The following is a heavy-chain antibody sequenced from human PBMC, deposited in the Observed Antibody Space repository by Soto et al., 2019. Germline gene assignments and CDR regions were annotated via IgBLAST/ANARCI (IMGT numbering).Heavy chain of an antibody. CDR3: AREAYCGGDCGRSNWFDP. J-gene: IGHJ5*02. CDR2: IYYSGST. CDR1: GGSISSYY. V-gene: IGHV4-59*12. D-gene: IGHD2-21*02. Sequence: SETLSLTCTVSGGSISSYYWSWIRQPPGKGLEWIGYIYYSGSTYYNPSLKSRVTISVDTSKNQFSLKLSSVTAADTAVYYCAREAYCGGDCGRSNWFDPWGQGTLVTVSS.